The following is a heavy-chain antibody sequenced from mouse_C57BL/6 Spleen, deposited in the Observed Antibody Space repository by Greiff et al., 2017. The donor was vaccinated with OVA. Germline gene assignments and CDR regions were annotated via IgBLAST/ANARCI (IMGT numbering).Heavy chain of an antibody. CDR1: GFTFTDYY. J-gene: IGHJ4*01. CDR3: ARYTYSGSSYYAMDY. V-gene: IGHV7-3*01. CDR2: IRNKANGYTT. D-gene: IGHD1-1*01. Sequence: EVMLVESGGGLVQPGGSLSLSCAASGFTFTDYYMSWVRQPPGKALEWLGFIRNKANGYTTEYSASVKGRFTISRDNSQSILYLQMNSLRAEDSATYDCARYTYSGSSYYAMDYWGQGTSVTVSS.